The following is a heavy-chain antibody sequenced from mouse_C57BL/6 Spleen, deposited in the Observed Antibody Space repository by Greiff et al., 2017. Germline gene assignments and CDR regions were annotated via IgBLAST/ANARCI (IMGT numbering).Heavy chain of an antibody. CDR1: GFTFSSYA. J-gene: IGHJ2*01. V-gene: IGHV5-4*03. Sequence: EVKLMESGGGLVKPGGSLKLSCAASGFTFSSYAMSWVRQTPEKRLEWVATISDGGSYTYYPNNVKGRFTISRDNAKNNLYLQMSHLKSEDTAMYYCARTGYGSSYDYWGQGTTLTVSS. CDR3: ARTGYGSSYDY. CDR2: ISDGGSYT. D-gene: IGHD1-1*01.